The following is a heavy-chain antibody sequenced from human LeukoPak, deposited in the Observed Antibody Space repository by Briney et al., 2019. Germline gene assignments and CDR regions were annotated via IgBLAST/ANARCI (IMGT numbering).Heavy chain of an antibody. CDR1: GFTFSTYG. Sequence: PGRSLRLSCAASGFTFSTYGIHWVRQAPGKGLKWVGLLSSGGINKHYADSVKGRFIISRDNSMNTLYLQMNSLGVEDTAVYYCARDHAGSGRAFDYWGQGTLVTVSS. CDR3: ARDHAGSGRAFDY. J-gene: IGHJ4*02. D-gene: IGHD2-15*01. CDR2: LSSGGINK. V-gene: IGHV3-30*03.